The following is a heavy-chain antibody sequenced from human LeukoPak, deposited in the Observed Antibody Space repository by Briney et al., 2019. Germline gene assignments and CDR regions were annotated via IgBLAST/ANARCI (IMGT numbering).Heavy chain of an antibody. Sequence: TGRSLRLSCAASGFTFSSYAMHWVRQAPGKGLGWVAVISYDGSNKYYADSVKGRFTISRDNSKNTLYLQMNSLRAEDTAVYYCAKADGVVVTAILCDYWGQGTLVTVSS. CDR2: ISYDGSNK. J-gene: IGHJ4*02. D-gene: IGHD2-21*02. CDR1: GFTFSSYA. CDR3: AKADGVVVTAILCDY. V-gene: IGHV3-30*04.